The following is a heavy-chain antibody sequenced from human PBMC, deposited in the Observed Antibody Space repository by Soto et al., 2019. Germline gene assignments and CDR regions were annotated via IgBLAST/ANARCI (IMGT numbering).Heavy chain of an antibody. V-gene: IGHV1-18*01. CDR2: ISAYNGNT. CDR1: GYTFTSYG. Sequence: GASVKVSCKASGYTFTSYGISWVRQAPGQGLEWMGWISAYNGNTNYAQKLQGRVTMTTDTSMSTAYMELRSLRSDDTAVYYCARDRDDILTGRTSFDIWGQGTMVTVSS. CDR3: ARDRDDILTGRTSFDI. D-gene: IGHD3-9*01. J-gene: IGHJ3*02.